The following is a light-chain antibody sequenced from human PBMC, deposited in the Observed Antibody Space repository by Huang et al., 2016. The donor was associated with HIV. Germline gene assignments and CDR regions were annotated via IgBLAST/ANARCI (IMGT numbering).Light chain of an antibody. V-gene: IGKV4-1*01. CDR1: QSVYSSSTSKDY. CDR3: HQYYDTPYS. CDR2: WAS. Sequence: DIIMTQSPDSLAVSLGERATLNCRSSQSVYSSSTSKDYMAWFQQKPGQPPRLLLFWASTREAGVPDRFSGSGSGTHFTLTIANLEAEDAAIYYCHQYYDTPYSFGQGTKLEIK. J-gene: IGKJ2*01.